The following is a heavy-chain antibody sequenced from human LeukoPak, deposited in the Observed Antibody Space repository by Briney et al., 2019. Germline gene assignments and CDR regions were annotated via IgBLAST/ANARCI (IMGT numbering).Heavy chain of an antibody. CDR2: IFSTGAT. CDR1: GGSISGHY. CDR3: ARFSTRFGSGCSDASCYVHY. D-gene: IGHD2-2*01. J-gene: IGHJ4*02. Sequence: SETLSLTCTVSGGSISGHYWTWIRLPPGKGLELVGHIFSTGATHYNSSLRGRVTLSIDTSKNQFSLTLTSVNVEDTAVYYCARFSTRFGSGCSDASCYVHYWGQGTQVTVSS. V-gene: IGHV4-59*11.